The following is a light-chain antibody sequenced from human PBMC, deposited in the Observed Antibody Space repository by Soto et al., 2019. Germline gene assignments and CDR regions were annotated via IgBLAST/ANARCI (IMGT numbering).Light chain of an antibody. V-gene: IGKV3-20*01. CDR2: GAS. Sequence: EIVLTQSPGTLSLSPGERATLSFSSSQSVSSTYLAWYQQKPGQAPGLLLYGASNRASGIPDRFAGSGSGTDFTLTISRLEPEDFAVYYCQQYGSAPFTFGPGTKVDIK. CDR1: QSVSSTY. J-gene: IGKJ3*01. CDR3: QQYGSAPFT.